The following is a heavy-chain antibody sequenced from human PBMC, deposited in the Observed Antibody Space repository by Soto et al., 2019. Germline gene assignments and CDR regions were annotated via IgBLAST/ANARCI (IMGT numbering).Heavy chain of an antibody. CDR1: GYNFANYW. CDR3: ARHVYYDVLKKNY. V-gene: IGHV5-51*01. J-gene: IGHJ4*02. CDR2: IYPGNSDT. Sequence: ELQLVQSGAEVKKPGESLKISCKGSGYNFANYWIGWVRQMPGKGLEWMGIIYPGNSDTRYSPSFQGQVTISADTSISTAYLEWSSLKASYTAIYYCARHVYYDVLKKNYWGQGTLVTVSS. D-gene: IGHD3-9*01.